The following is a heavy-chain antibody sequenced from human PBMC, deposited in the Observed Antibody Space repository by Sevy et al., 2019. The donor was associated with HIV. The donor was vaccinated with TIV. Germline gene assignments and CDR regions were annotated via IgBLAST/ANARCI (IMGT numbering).Heavy chain of an antibody. D-gene: IGHD4-17*01. CDR1: GFTFSSYW. J-gene: IGHJ4*02. CDR3: ARDPRPDYGGNADY. Sequence: GGSLRLSCAASGFTFSSYWMHWVRQAPGKGLVWVSRINSDGSSTSYADSVKGRFTISRDNAKNTLCLQMNNLRVEDTAVYYCARDPRPDYGGNADYWGQGTLVTVSS. CDR2: INSDGSST. V-gene: IGHV3-74*01.